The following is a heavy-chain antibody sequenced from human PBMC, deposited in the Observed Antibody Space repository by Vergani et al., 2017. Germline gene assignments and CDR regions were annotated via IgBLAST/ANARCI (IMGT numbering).Heavy chain of an antibody. CDR1: GFTVSSNY. V-gene: IGHV3-66*02. CDR3: TREGCSSTTCFTRGYXFDY. J-gene: IGHJ4*02. D-gene: IGHD2-2*01. CDR2: IYGAGNT. Sequence: EVQLVESGGGLVQPGGSLRLSCAASGFTVSSNYMSWVRQAPGKGLEWVSVIYGAGNTYYADSVKGRFIISRDNSKNTLYLQMNSLRAEDTAVYYCTREGCSSTTCFTRGYXFDYWGQGVLVTVSS.